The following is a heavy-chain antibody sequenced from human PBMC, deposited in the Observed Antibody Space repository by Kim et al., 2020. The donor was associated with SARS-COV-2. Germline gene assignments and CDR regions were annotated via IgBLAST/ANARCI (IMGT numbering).Heavy chain of an antibody. D-gene: IGHD2-2*01. Sequence: ASVKVSCKASGYTFTSYAMHWVRQAPGQRLEWMGWINAGNGNTKYSQKFQGRVTITRDTSASTAYMELSSLRSEDTAVYYCARDHGIYCSSTSCRYGMDVWGQGTTVTVSS. CDR3: ARDHGIYCSSTSCRYGMDV. CDR2: INAGNGNT. CDR1: GYTFTSYA. J-gene: IGHJ6*02. V-gene: IGHV1-3*01.